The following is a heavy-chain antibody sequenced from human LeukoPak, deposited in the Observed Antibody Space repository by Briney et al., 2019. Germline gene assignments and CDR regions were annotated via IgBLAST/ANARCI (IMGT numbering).Heavy chain of an antibody. CDR3: ARDPYSSTWSYGMDV. Sequence: GRSLRLSCAASGFTFSSYWMSWVRQAPGKGLEWVANIKQDGSEEVYVDSVKGRFTISRDNAKNSLFLQMNTLRAEDTAVYYCARDPYSSTWSYGMDVWGQGTTVTVSS. CDR2: IKQDGSEE. V-gene: IGHV3-7*05. CDR1: GFTFSSYW. J-gene: IGHJ6*02. D-gene: IGHD6-6*01.